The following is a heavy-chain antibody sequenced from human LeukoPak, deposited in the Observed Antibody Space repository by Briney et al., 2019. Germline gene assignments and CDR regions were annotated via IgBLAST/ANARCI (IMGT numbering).Heavy chain of an antibody. V-gene: IGHV3-11*01. J-gene: IGHJ4*02. Sequence: GGSLRLSCTASGFTFSDYYMSWIRQAPGEGLEWVSYISDSGSTIYYADSLQGRFTISRDNAKNSLYLQMNSLRAEDTAVYYCATVPEGSWYPSYWGQGTLVTVSS. CDR3: ATVPEGSWYPSY. D-gene: IGHD6-13*01. CDR2: ISDSGSTI. CDR1: GFTFSDYY.